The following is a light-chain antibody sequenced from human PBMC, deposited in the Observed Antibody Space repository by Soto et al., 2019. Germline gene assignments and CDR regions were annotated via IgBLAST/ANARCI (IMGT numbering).Light chain of an antibody. J-gene: IGKJ1*01. Sequence: TGMSQSPATLSLSKRERSTLSYSASQSVSSYLAWYQQKPGQAPRLLIYGASTRATGIPARFSGSGSGTEFTLTISSLQSEDFAVYSCQQYSNWPPWTFGQGTKVDI. V-gene: IGKV3-15*01. CDR2: GAS. CDR3: QQYSNWPPWT. CDR1: QSVSSY.